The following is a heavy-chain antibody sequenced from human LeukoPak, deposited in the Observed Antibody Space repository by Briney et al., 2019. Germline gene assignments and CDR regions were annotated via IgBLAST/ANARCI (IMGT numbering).Heavy chain of an antibody. D-gene: IGHD6-6*01. CDR1: GGSISSYY. CDR3: ARGAAPGYYYGMDV. Sequence: SETLSLTCTVSGGSISSYYWSWIRQPPGKGLEWIGYIYYSGGTNYNPSLKSRVTISVDTSKNQFSLKLSSVTAADTAVYYCARGAAPGYYYGMDVWGQGTTVTVSS. CDR2: IYYSGGT. V-gene: IGHV4-59*01. J-gene: IGHJ6*02.